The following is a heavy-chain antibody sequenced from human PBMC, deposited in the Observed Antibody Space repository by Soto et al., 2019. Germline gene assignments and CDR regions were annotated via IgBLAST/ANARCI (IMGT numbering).Heavy chain of an antibody. CDR1: GYTFASSG. D-gene: IGHD2-8*02. Sequence: QVQLVQSGAEVKKPGASVKVSCEASGYTFASSGINWMRQAPGQGLEWMGWISTYNGNTKYAQKFQGRLTLTTDTSTNTAYMERTSLTSDDTAVYYCARGGSTGQRYLDYWGQGTLVTVSS. CDR3: ARGGSTGQRYLDY. CDR2: ISTYNGNT. J-gene: IGHJ4*02. V-gene: IGHV1-18*01.